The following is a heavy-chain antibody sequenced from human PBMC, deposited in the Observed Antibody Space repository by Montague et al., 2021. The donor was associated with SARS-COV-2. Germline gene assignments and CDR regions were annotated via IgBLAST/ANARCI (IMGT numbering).Heavy chain of an antibody. V-gene: IGHV3-48*03. CDR3: TRDYRSIVGDGLDI. Sequence: SLRLSCPASGFTFSNYDMNWVRQAPGKGPEWLSYISTSAYTTSYAGSVKGRFTISRDNGKNSLYLQMNSLRVEDTAVYYCTRDYRSIVGDGLDIWGQGTKVTVSS. D-gene: IGHD3-16*02. CDR2: ISTSAYTT. CDR1: GFTFSNYD. J-gene: IGHJ3*02.